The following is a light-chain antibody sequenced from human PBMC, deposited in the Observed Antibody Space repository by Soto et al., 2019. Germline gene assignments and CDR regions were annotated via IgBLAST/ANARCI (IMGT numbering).Light chain of an antibody. V-gene: IGLV2-14*01. CDR3: SSYSISTAYL. CDR2: EVS. J-gene: IGLJ1*01. Sequence: QSALTQPASVSGSPGQSITISCTGSSSDVGGYKFVSWYQQYPGKTPKLMIYEVSNRPSGVSNRFSGSKSGNTASLTISGLQAEDEADYFCSSYSISTAYLFGTGTKVTVL. CDR1: SSDVGGYKF.